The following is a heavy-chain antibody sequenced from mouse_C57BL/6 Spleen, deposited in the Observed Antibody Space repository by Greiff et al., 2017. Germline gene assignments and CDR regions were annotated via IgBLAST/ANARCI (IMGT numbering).Heavy chain of an antibody. J-gene: IGHJ2*01. CDR2: ISSGSSTI. V-gene: IGHV5-17*01. CDR1: GFTFSDYG. CDR3: ARGGDYYGSSRDY. Sequence: EVKLVESGGGLVKPGGSLKLSCAASGFTFSDYGMHWVRQAPEKGLEWVAYISSGSSTIYYADTVKGRFTISRDNAKNTLFLQMTSLRSEDTAMYYCARGGDYYGSSRDYWGQGTTLTVSS. D-gene: IGHD1-1*01.